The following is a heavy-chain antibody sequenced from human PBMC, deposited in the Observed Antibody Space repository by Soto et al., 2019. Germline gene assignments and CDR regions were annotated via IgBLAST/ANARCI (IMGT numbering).Heavy chain of an antibody. V-gene: IGHV3-23*01. D-gene: IGHD3-10*01. Sequence: GGSLRLSCAASGFTFSSYAMSWVRQAPGKGLEWVSAISGSGGSTYYADSVKGRFTITRDNSKTTLYLQMNSLRAEDTAVYYCARDYSLLWFGESSSFDYSGQGTLVTVSS. CDR1: GFTFSSYA. CDR3: ARDYSLLWFGESSSFDY. J-gene: IGHJ4*02. CDR2: ISGSGGST.